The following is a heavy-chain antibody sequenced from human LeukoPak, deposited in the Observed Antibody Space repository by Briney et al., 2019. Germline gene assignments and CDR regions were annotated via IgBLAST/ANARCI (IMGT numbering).Heavy chain of an antibody. V-gene: IGHV3-48*01. D-gene: IGHD3-22*01. CDR1: GFTFSSYS. Sequence: GGSLRLSCAAPGFTFSSYSMNWVRQAPGKGLEWVSYISSSSSTIYYADSVRGRFTISRDNAKNSLYLQMNSLRAEDTAVYYCTRDHHRRHYDSQARNTFDIWGQGTMVTVSS. CDR3: TRDHHRRHYDSQARNTFDI. J-gene: IGHJ3*02. CDR2: ISSSSSTI.